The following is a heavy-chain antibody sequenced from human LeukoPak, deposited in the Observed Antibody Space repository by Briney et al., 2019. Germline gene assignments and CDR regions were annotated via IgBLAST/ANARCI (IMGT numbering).Heavy chain of an antibody. Sequence: ASVKVSCKASGYTFTNYGITWVRQAPGQGLEWMGWIIAYNGNTNYAQKLQGRVTMTTDTSTSTAYMELRSLRSDDTAVYYCARTYYYDSSGYNPNDYWGQGTLVTVSS. V-gene: IGHV1-18*01. J-gene: IGHJ4*02. CDR3: ARTYYYDSSGYNPNDY. CDR2: IIAYNGNT. D-gene: IGHD3-22*01. CDR1: GYTFTNYG.